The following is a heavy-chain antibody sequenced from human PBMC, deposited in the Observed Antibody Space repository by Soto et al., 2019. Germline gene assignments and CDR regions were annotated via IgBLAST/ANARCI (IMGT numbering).Heavy chain of an antibody. CDR2: IYYSGST. J-gene: IGHJ4*02. V-gene: IGHV4-59*01. CDR1: GGSISSYY. Sequence: SETLSLTCTVSGGSISSYYWSWIRQPPGKGLEWIGYIYYSGSTNYNPSLKSRVTISVDTSKNQFSLKLTSVTAADTDVYYCARGPYSGSYYVGFFDYWGQGTLVTVSS. CDR3: ARGPYSGSYYVGFFDY. D-gene: IGHD1-26*01.